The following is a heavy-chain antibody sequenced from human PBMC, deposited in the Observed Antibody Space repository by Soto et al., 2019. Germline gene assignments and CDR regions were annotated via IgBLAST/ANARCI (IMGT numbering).Heavy chain of an antibody. J-gene: IGHJ6*02. CDR1: GFTFSSYA. CDR3: GTSSRKDYHFAMDV. CDR2: ISGSGGST. V-gene: IGHV3-23*01. D-gene: IGHD6-6*01. Sequence: GGSLRLSCAASGFTFSSYAMSWVRQAPGKGLEWVSAISGSGGSTYYADSVKGRFTISRDNSKNTVDLQMNSLRVDDTAVYYCGTSSRKDYHFAMDVWGQGTAVTVSS.